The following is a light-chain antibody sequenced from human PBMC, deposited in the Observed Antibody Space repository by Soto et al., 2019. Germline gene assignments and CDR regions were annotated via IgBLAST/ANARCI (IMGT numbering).Light chain of an antibody. CDR1: RSEVGGYIY. CDR2: DVT. Sequence: QSVLTQPAAVSGSPGQSITISCTGARSEVGGYIYVSWYQQHPGKAPKIMLYDVTSRPSGVSYRFSGSKSGNTASLTISGLQAEEEADYYCSSYTTSSSYVLGTGTKLTVL. CDR3: SSYTTSSSYV. J-gene: IGLJ1*01. V-gene: IGLV2-14*01.